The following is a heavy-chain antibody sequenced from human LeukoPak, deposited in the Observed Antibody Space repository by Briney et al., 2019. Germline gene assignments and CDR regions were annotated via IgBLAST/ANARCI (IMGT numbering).Heavy chain of an antibody. Sequence: RAGGSLRLSCAASGFTFSSYAMSWVRQAPGKGLEWVSTISHSDGTTYYTDSVKGRFTISRDNSKNTLYLQMNSLRAEDTAVYYCARVWYDILTGYVDYWGQEPWSPSPQ. CDR1: GFTFSSYA. D-gene: IGHD3-9*01. CDR2: ISHSDGTT. J-gene: IGHJ4*01. V-gene: IGHV3-23*01. CDR3: ARVWYDILTGYVDY.